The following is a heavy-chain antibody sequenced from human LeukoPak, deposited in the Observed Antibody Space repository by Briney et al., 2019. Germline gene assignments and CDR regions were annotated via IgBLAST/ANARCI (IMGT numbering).Heavy chain of an antibody. CDR2: MNPNSGNT. J-gene: IGHJ3*02. D-gene: IGHD3-22*01. CDR3: ARVEDYYDSSGYSDAFDI. V-gene: IGHV1-8*01. CDR1: GYTFTSYD. Sequence: GSVKVSCKASGYTFTSYDINWVRQATGQGLGWMGWMNPNSGNTGYAQKFQGRVTMTRNTSISTAYMELSSLRSEDTAVYYCARVEDYYDSSGYSDAFDIWGQGTMVTVSS.